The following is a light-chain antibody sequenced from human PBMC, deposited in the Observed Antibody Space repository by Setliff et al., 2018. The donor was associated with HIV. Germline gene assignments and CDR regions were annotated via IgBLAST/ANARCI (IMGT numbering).Light chain of an antibody. V-gene: IGLV2-14*03. J-gene: IGLJ1*01. CDR3: SSYTTSSTKNV. CDR1: SSDIGSHNH. Sequence: QSVLAQPPSASGSPGQSVAISCTGTSSDIGSHNHVSWYQQHPGKAPKLMIYDVTNRPSGVSNRFSGSKSGNTASLTISGLQAGDEADYYCSSYTTSSTKNVFGTGTKVTVL. CDR2: DVT.